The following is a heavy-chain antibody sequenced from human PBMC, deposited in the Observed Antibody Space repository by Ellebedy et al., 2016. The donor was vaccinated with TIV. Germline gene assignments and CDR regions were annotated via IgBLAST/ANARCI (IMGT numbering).Heavy chain of an antibody. CDR2: IYYSGST. CDR3: TSRVGLDY. J-gene: IGHJ4*02. CDR1: GGSISSRNYY. Sequence: MPSETLSLTCTVSGGSISSRNYYWGWIRQPPGKGLEWIGSIYYSGSTYYNPSLKSRVTISINTSKNQFSLKLSSVTATDTAMYYCTSRVGLDYWGQGSLVTVSS. V-gene: IGHV4-39*01. D-gene: IGHD1-26*01.